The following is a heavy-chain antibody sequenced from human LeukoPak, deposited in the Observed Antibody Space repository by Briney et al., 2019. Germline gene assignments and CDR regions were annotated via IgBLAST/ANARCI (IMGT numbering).Heavy chain of an antibody. D-gene: IGHD2-2*02. Sequence: GESLKISCKGSGYSFTSYWIGWVRQMPGKGLEWMGIIYPGDSDTRYSPSFQGQVTISADKSISTAYLQWSSLKASDTAMYYCARAGYCSSTSCYRGPRHFDYWGQGTLVTVSS. CDR3: ARAGYCSSTSCYRGPRHFDY. CDR1: GYSFTSYW. V-gene: IGHV5-51*01. CDR2: IYPGDSDT. J-gene: IGHJ4*02.